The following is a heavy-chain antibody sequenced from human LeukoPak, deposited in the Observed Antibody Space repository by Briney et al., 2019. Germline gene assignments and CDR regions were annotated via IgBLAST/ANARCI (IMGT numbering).Heavy chain of an antibody. D-gene: IGHD3-3*01. V-gene: IGHV3-9*01. Sequence: PGGSLRLSCAASGFTFDDYAMHWVRQAPGKGLEWVSGISWNSGSIGYADSVKGRFTISRDNAKNSLYLQMNSLRAEDTALYYCAKGDDFWSGYYANFDYWGQGTLATVSS. CDR1: GFTFDDYA. J-gene: IGHJ4*02. CDR2: ISWNSGSI. CDR3: AKGDDFWSGYYANFDY.